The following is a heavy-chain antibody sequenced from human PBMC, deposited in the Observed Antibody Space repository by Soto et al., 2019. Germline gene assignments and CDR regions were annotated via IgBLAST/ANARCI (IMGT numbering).Heavy chain of an antibody. CDR2: ISWNSGSI. D-gene: IGHD3-3*01. CDR3: AKGITIFGVVIDAFDI. J-gene: IGHJ3*02. CDR1: GFTFDDYA. V-gene: IGHV3-9*01. Sequence: GGSLRLSCAASGFTFDDYAMHWVRQAPGKGLEWVSGISWNSGSIGYADSVKGRFTISRDNAKNSLYLQMNSLRAEDTALYYWAKGITIFGVVIDAFDIWGQGIMVTVSS.